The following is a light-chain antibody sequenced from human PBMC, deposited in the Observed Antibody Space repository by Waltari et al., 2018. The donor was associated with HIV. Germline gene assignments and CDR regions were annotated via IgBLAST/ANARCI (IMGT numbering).Light chain of an antibody. J-gene: IGLJ1*01. V-gene: IGLV2-8*01. CDR1: STDISGYDY. CDR3: SSYTDFNTPHV. CDR2: EVN. Sequence: QSALTQPPSASGSLGQSVTISCTGTSTDISGYDYVSWYQQHPGKAPKLLIYEVNKRPSGVPDRFSASRSDNMASLTVSGLQYEDEAEYYCSSYTDFNTPHVFGTGTKVTVL.